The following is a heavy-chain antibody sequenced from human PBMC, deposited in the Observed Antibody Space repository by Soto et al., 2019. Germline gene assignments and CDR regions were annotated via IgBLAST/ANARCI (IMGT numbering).Heavy chain of an antibody. CDR3: ARYYAILTGLIDY. CDR2: IYYSGST. V-gene: IGHV4-59*01. D-gene: IGHD3-9*01. CDR1: GGSISSYY. J-gene: IGHJ4*02. Sequence: PSETLSLTCTVSGGSISSYYWSWIRQPPGKGLEWIGYIYYSGSTNYNPSLKSRVTISVDTSKNQFSLKLSSVTAADTAVYYCARYYAILTGLIDYWGQGTLVTVSS.